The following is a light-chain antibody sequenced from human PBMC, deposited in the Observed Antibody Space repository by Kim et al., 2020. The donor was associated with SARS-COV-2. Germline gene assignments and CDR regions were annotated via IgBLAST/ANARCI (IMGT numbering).Light chain of an antibody. Sequence: ALGQKVRITCKGDSLRSNYASWYQQKPGQAPVLVIYGKNNRPSGIPDRFSGSSSGNTASLTITGAQAEDEADYYCNSRDSSGNHVVFGGGTQLTVL. CDR1: SLRSNY. J-gene: IGLJ2*01. V-gene: IGLV3-19*01. CDR3: NSRDSSGNHVV. CDR2: GKN.